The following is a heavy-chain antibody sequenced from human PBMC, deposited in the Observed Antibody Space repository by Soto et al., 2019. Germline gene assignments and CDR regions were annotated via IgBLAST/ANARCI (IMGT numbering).Heavy chain of an antibody. Sequence: EVQLVESGGGLVQPGGSLRLSCAASGFTFSNYWMSWVRQAPGKGLAWVANIKQDGSEKYYVDSVKGRFTISRDNAKNSLYLQMNSLRAEDTAVYYCARDAIVVAVAATSDFDYWGQGTLVTVSS. V-gene: IGHV3-7*05. CDR3: ARDAIVVAVAATSDFDY. D-gene: IGHD2-15*01. CDR1: GFTFSNYW. J-gene: IGHJ4*02. CDR2: IKQDGSEK.